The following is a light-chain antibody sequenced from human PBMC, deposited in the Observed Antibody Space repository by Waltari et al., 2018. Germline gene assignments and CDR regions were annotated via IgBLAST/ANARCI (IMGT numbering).Light chain of an antibody. V-gene: IGLV2-11*01. Sequence: QSALTQPPSVSGPPGPSVTISCTGTSNDVGGYNSFSWYQHDPGKAPKLLIFDVSARPSGVSDRFSGSKSGNTASLTISGLQAEDEADYHCCSFAAGNTVIFGGGTKLTVV. J-gene: IGLJ2*01. CDR3: CSFAAGNTVI. CDR1: SNDVGGYNS. CDR2: DVS.